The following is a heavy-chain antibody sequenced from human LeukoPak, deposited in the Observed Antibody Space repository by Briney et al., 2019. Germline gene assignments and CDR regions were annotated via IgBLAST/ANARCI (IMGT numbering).Heavy chain of an antibody. CDR3: ARNARGGDPSFDY. J-gene: IGHJ4*02. CDR2: INPSGGST. Sequence: ASVKVSCKASGYTFTSYYMHWVRQAPGQGLEWMGIINPSGGSTSYAQKFQGRVTITRNTSISTAYMELSSLRSEDTAVYYCARNARGGDPSFDYWGQGTLVTVSS. D-gene: IGHD2-21*01. CDR1: GYTFTSYY. V-gene: IGHV1-46*01.